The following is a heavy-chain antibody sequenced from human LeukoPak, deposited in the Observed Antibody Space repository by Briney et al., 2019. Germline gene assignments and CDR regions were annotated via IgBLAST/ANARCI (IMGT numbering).Heavy chain of an antibody. V-gene: IGHV1-2*02. CDR3: ARRENDY. CDR1: GYTFTGYY. CDR2: INPNSGDT. Sequence: GASVKVSCEASGYTFTGYYIHWVRQAPGQGLEWMGWINPNSGDTNYAPKFQGRVTMTRDTSISTAYMELSRLRSDDTAVYYCARRENDYWGQGTLVTVSS. J-gene: IGHJ4*02.